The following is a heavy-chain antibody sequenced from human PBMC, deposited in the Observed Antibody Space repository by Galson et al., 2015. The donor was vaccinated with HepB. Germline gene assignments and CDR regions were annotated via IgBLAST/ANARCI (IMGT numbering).Heavy chain of an antibody. V-gene: IGHV1-18*01. D-gene: IGHD2-15*01. CDR2: ISAYNGDT. CDR3: ASDGAHCSGGSCWGYFDY. Sequence: SVKVSCKASGYTFTSYGISWVRQAPGQGLEWMGWISAYNGDTNYAQKVQGRVTMTTDTSTSTAYLELRSLRSDDTAVDYCASDGAHCSGGSCWGYFDYWGQGTLVTVSS. J-gene: IGHJ4*02. CDR1: GYTFTSYG.